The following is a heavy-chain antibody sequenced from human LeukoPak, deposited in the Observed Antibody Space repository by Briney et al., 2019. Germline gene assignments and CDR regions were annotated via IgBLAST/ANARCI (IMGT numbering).Heavy chain of an antibody. CDR1: GGSFSGYY. J-gene: IGHJ4*02. Sequence: PSETLSLTCAVYGGSFSGYYWSWIRQPPGKGLEWIGEINHSGSTNYNPSLKSRVTISVDTSKNQFSLKLSSVTAADTAAYYCARGSTIFGFWGQGTLVTVSS. D-gene: IGHD3-3*01. V-gene: IGHV4-34*01. CDR3: ARGSTIFGF. CDR2: INHSGST.